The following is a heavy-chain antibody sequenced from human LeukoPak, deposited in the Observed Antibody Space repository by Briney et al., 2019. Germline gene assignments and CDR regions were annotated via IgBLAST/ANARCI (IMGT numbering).Heavy chain of an antibody. D-gene: IGHD3-3*01. Sequence: GGSLRLSCAASGFTFSDYYMSWVRQAPGKGLEWVSVIYSGGSTYYADSVKGRFTISRDNSKNTLYLQMNSLRAEDTAVYYCARDDYDFWSGFDYWGQGTLVTVSS. CDR1: GFTFSDYY. CDR3: ARDDYDFWSGFDY. V-gene: IGHV3-66*01. J-gene: IGHJ4*02. CDR2: IYSGGST.